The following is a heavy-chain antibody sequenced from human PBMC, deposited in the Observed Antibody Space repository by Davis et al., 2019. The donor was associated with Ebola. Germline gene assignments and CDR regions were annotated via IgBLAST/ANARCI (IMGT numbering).Heavy chain of an antibody. V-gene: IGHV3-23*01. CDR3: AKWAAAGTFYYYYGMDV. CDR2: ISGSGGST. J-gene: IGHJ6*02. D-gene: IGHD6-13*01. Sequence: GESLKISCAASGFTFSSYAMSWVRQAPGKGLEWVSAISGSGGSTYYADSVKGRFTISRDNSKNTLYLQMNSLRAEDTAVYYCAKWAAAGTFYYYYGMDVWGQGTTVTVSS. CDR1: GFTFSSYA.